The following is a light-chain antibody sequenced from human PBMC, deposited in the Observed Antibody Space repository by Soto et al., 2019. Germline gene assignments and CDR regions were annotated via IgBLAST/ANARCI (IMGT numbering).Light chain of an antibody. CDR2: DAS. J-gene: IGKJ4*01. V-gene: IGKV3-15*01. CDR1: QSVGSN. CDR3: QKYYDWPLT. Sequence: EIVMTQSPATLSGSPGERVTLSCRASQSVGSNVVWYQQKPGQAPRLLIYDASTRATGIPTRFSGSGSGTEFTLTISGLQSEDLATYHCQKYYDWPLTFGGGTKVESK.